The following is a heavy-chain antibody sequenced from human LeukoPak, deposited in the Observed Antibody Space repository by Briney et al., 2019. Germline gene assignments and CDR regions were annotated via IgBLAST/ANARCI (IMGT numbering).Heavy chain of an antibody. Sequence: PGGSLRLSCAASGFTFSSYAMSWVRQAPGKGLEWVSVMSGGGDITYYTDSVKGRFTISRDNSKNMLYLQMNSLRVEDTAVYYCAKMRGSSWSSLLNDYWGQGTLVTVSS. D-gene: IGHD6-13*01. CDR2: MSGGGDIT. CDR3: AKMRGSSWSSLLNDY. J-gene: IGHJ4*02. V-gene: IGHV3-23*01. CDR1: GFTFSSYA.